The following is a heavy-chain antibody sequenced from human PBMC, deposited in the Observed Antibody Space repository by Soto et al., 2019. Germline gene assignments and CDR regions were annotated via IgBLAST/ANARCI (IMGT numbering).Heavy chain of an antibody. D-gene: IGHD4-4*01. J-gene: IGHJ6*02. CDR1: GYSFTSYW. CDR3: ARLGHDYSNSGMDV. CDR2: IDPSDSST. V-gene: IGHV5-10-1*01. Sequence: GESLKISCKGSGYSFTSYWINWVRQMPGKGLEWMGKIDPSDSSTTYSPSFQGHVTISADKSITTAYLQWSSLKASDTAMYYCARLGHDYSNSGMDVWGQGTTVTVSS.